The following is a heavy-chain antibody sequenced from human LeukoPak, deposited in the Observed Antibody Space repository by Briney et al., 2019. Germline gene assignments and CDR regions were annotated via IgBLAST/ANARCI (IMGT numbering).Heavy chain of an antibody. V-gene: IGHV4-39*01. J-gene: IGHJ3*02. D-gene: IGHD1-1*01. CDR3: ARRTTSGVDAFDI. Sequence: SETLSLTCTVSGGSISSSSYYWGWIRQPPGKGLEWIGSIYYSGSTYYNPSLKSRVTISVDTSKNQFSLKLSSVTAADTAVYYCARRTTSGVDAFDIWGQGTMVTVSS. CDR1: GGSISSSSYY. CDR2: IYYSGST.